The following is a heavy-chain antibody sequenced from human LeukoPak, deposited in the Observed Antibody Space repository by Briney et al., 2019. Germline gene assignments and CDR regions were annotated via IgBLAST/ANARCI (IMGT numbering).Heavy chain of an antibody. CDR3: ASSTPLVGENRVSGMDV. D-gene: IGHD1-26*01. CDR2: IYPGDSDT. CDR1: GYSFTSYW. V-gene: IGHV5-51*01. J-gene: IGHJ6*02. Sequence: GESLKISCKGSGYSFTSYWIGWVRQMPGKGLEWMGIIYPGDSDTRYSPSFQGQVTISADKSISTAYLQWSSLKASDTAMYYCASSTPLVGENRVSGMDVWGQGTTVTVSS.